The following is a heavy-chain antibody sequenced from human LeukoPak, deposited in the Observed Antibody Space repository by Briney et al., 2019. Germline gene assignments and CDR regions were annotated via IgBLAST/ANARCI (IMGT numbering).Heavy chain of an antibody. CDR2: INPSGGST. V-gene: IGHV1-46*01. CDR1: GYTFTSYY. Sequence: AASVKVSCKASGYTFTSYYIHWVRQAPGQGLEWMGIINPSGGSTTYAQKFQGRVAMTRDTSTSRVYMEVSSLRSEDTAVYYCARTYSSSDEFDYRGQGTLVTVSS. J-gene: IGHJ4*02. CDR3: ARTYSSSDEFDY. D-gene: IGHD6-13*01.